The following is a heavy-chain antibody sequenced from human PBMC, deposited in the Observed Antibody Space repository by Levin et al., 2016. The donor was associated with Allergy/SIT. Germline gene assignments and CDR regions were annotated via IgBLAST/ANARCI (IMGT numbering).Heavy chain of an antibody. CDR2: IYSGGST. J-gene: IGHJ6*02. V-gene: IGHV3-53*01. CDR3: ARVKAVAGENYYYYYGMDV. Sequence: WIRQPPGKGLEWVSVIYSGGSTYYADSVKGRFTISRDNSKNTLYLQMNSLRAEDTAVYYCARVKAVAGENYYYYYGMDVWGQGTTVTVSS. D-gene: IGHD6-19*01.